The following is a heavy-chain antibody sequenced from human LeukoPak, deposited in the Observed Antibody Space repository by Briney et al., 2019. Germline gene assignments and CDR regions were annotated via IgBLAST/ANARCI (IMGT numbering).Heavy chain of an antibody. J-gene: IGHJ3*02. CDR3: ARSGIQLWSDAFDI. Sequence: GGSLRLSCAASGFTFSSYSMNWVRQAPGKGLEWVSYISSSSSTIYYADSVKGRFTISRDNAKNSLYLQMNSLRAEDTAVYYCARSGIQLWSDAFDIWGQGTMVTVSS. V-gene: IGHV3-48*04. CDR2: ISSSSSTI. D-gene: IGHD5-18*01. CDR1: GFTFSSYS.